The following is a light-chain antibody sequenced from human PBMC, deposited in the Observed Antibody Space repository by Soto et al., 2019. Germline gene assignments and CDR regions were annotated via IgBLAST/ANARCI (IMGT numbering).Light chain of an antibody. J-gene: IGKJ1*01. Sequence: EIVMTQSPATLSVSPGERATLSCGASQSVASNLAWYQQKPGQAPRLLIYGASARATGVPARFSGSGSGTDFTLTISSLQSEDFAVYYCQQSNEWSRTFCQGTKVDIK. CDR3: QQSNEWSRT. CDR2: GAS. V-gene: IGKV3-15*01. CDR1: QSVASN.